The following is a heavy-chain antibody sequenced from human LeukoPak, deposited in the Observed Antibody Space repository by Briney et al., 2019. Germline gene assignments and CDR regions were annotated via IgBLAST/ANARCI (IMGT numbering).Heavy chain of an antibody. CDR2: INPNSGGT. D-gene: IGHD2-8*01. V-gene: IGHV1-2*02. CDR1: GYTFTGYY. CDR3: ARDVYGMELTY. Sequence: ASLEVSCKASGYTFTGYYLHWVRQAPGQGLEWMGWINPNSGGTNYAQNFQDRVTMTRDTSISTAYMELSRLRSDDTALYYCARDVYGMELTYWGQGTLVTVSS. J-gene: IGHJ4*02.